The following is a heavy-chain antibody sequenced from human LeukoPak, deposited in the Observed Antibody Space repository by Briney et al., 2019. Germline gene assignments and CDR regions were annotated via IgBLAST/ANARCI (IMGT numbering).Heavy chain of an antibody. CDR3: ARRLTQYDCFDP. V-gene: IGHV6-1*01. CDR2: TYYRSTWYN. Sequence: SQTLSLTCAISGDSVSSNSVNWNWIRQSPSRGLEWLGRTYYRSTWYNDYAVSVRGRITVNPDTSKNQFSLHLNSVTPEDTAVYYCARRLTQYDCFDPWGQGILVTVSS. D-gene: IGHD2-2*01. CDR1: GDSVSSNSVN. J-gene: IGHJ5*02.